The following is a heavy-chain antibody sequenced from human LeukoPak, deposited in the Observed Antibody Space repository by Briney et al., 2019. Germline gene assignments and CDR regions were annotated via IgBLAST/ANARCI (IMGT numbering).Heavy chain of an antibody. CDR3: ARTNY. CDR2: IQYDGSTT. J-gene: IGHJ4*02. V-gene: IGHV3-74*01. Sequence: GGSLRLSCAASGFSFSSYWMHWVRQAPGKGLVWVARIQYDGSTTNYADSVKGRFTISRDNAKNSLYLQMNSLRAEDTAVYYCARTNYWGQGTLVTVSS. CDR1: GFSFSSYW.